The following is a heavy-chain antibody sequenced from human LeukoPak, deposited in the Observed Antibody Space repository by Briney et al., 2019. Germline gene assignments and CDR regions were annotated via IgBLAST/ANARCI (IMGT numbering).Heavy chain of an antibody. CDR1: GFTFDDYA. CDR3: AKDYRRTTADDMGYYGIDV. D-gene: IGHD1-1*01. J-gene: IGHJ6*02. CDR2: VNWSGHSV. V-gene: IGHV3-9*01. Sequence: GGSLRLSCAASGFTFDDYAMHWVRQVPGRGLEWVAGVNWSGHSVGYADAVKGRFTISRDKAKTSLYLQMNSLKTEDTALYFCAKDYRRTTADDMGYYGIDVWGQGTTVTVSS.